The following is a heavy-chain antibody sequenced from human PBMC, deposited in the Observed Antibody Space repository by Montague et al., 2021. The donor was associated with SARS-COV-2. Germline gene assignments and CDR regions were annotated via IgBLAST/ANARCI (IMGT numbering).Heavy chain of an antibody. D-gene: IGHD3-9*01. CDR2: INQGGAP. J-gene: IGHJ3*02. CDR1: RGSFSNYY. V-gene: IGHV4-34*01. CDR3: ARGRPVQGSFRHFDSISSGALDI. Sequence: SETLSLTCAVSRGSFSNYYWTWIRQSPGKRLEWIGEINQGGAPNYTPSLKSRVTISLDTSKKQISLKLNSVTVADTAVFFCARGRPVQGSFRHFDSISSGALDIWGQGSLVIVSS.